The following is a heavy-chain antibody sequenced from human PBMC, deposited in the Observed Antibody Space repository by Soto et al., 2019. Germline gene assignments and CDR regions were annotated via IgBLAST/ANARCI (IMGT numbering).Heavy chain of an antibody. CDR2: ISSSSSYI. CDR1: GFTFSSYS. Sequence: GGSLRLSCAASGFTFSSYSMNWVRQAPGKGLEWVSSISSSSSYIYYADSLKGRFTISRDNAKNSLYLQMNSLRAEDTAVYYCARDKGGYGDYVTPFCWFDPWGQGTLVTVSS. CDR3: ARDKGGYGDYVTPFCWFDP. D-gene: IGHD4-17*01. V-gene: IGHV3-21*01. J-gene: IGHJ5*02.